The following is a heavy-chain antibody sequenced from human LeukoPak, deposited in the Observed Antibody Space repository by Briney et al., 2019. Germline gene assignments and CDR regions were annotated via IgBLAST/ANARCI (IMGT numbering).Heavy chain of an antibody. D-gene: IGHD7-27*01. CDR2: IKHDGSGP. V-gene: IGHV3-7*01. CDR3: TRDLSGADDY. Sequence: GGSLRLSCAVSGFRFSNYWMTWVRQAPGKGLEWVANIKHDGSGPSYLDSVKGRFTISRDNAKNTLYLQMSSLTAEDTATYYCTRDLSGADDYWGQGTLVTVSS. J-gene: IGHJ4*02. CDR1: GFRFSNYW.